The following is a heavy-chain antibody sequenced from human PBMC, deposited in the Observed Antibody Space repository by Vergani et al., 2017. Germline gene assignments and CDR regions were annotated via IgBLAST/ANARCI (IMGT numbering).Heavy chain of an antibody. Sequence: QIQMVQSGAEVKKPGASVKVSCTASGYTFTRTGISWVRQAPGQGLEWMAWISPDSGDTKYSQKFQGRVTLTTDILTDTAYMEMQSLTSDDSAVYYCARGRQVFQCGDLDYWWQGTLVIVSS. J-gene: IGHJ4*02. CDR1: GYTFTRTG. V-gene: IGHV1-18*01. D-gene: IGHD2-21*01. CDR2: ISPDSGDT. CDR3: ARGRQVFQCGDLDY.